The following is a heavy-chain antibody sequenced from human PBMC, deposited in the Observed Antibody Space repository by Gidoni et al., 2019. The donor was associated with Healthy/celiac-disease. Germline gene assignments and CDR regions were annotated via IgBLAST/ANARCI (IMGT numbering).Heavy chain of an antibody. CDR3: ARVREAVAGLDS. CDR2: ISSSRGYI. Sequence: EVQLVESGGGLVKPGGSLRRSCPASGLTFSMYTMNWVRQAPGEGLEWVSSISSSRGYIYYADSVKGRFTISRDNAKNSLYLQMNSLRAEDTAVYYCARVREAVAGLDSWGQGTLVTVSS. D-gene: IGHD6-19*01. J-gene: IGHJ4*02. V-gene: IGHV3-21*01. CDR1: GLTFSMYT.